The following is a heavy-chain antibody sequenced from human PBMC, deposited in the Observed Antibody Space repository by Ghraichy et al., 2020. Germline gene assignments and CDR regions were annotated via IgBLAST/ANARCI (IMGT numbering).Heavy chain of an antibody. CDR3: AKDPVGGYGFVDY. D-gene: IGHD5-12*01. CDR2: ISYDGSKK. CDR1: GFTFSSYG. J-gene: IGHJ4*02. Sequence: LSLTCAASGFTFSSYGMHWVRQAPGKGLEWVAVISYDGSKKYYADSVKGRFTISRDNSKNTLYLQMNSLRAEDTAVYYCAKDPVGGYGFVDYWGQGTLVTVSS. V-gene: IGHV3-30*18.